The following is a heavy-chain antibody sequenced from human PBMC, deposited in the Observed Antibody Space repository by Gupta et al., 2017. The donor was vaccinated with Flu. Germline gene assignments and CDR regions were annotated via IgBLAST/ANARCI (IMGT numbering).Heavy chain of an antibody. CDR1: GFIFSSDE. CDR2: ISGSIYNK. CDR3: VKDWGDFWSGYWEKWFDP. D-gene: IGHD3-3*01. J-gene: IGHJ5*02. Sequence: EVQLLESGGGLVQPGGSLRLSCAASGFIFSSDEMHWGRQAPGKGLEWVSCISGSIYNKFYADSVKGRFTISRDNSRNTLYLQMNSLRAQDTAVYYCVKDWGDFWSGYWEKWFDPWGPGTLVIVSS. V-gene: IGHV3-23*01.